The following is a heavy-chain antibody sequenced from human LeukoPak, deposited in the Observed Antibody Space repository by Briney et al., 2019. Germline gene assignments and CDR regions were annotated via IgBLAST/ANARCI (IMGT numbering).Heavy chain of an antibody. D-gene: IGHD3-22*01. V-gene: IGHV4-59*11. J-gene: IGHJ3*02. Sequence: ETLSLTCTVSGGSISSHYWSWIRQPPGKGLEWIGYIYYSGTTNYNPSLKSRVTISVDMSKNQFSLRLSSVTAADTAVYYCARDGSGSGSYHDAFDMWGQGTRVTVSS. CDR3: ARDGSGSGSYHDAFDM. CDR2: IYYSGTT. CDR1: GGSISSHY.